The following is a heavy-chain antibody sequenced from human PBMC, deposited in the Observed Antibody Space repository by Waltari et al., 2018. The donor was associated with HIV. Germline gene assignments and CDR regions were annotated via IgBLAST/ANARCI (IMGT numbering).Heavy chain of an antibody. CDR2: INYSGST. Sequence: QVQLQQWGAGLLKPSETLSLTCAVYGASFNGYYWTWIPQPPGKGLAWLGEINYSGSTNYHPSLNSRVTISVETSKKQFSLKWRAVTGADAGMYPCAASATSSLRDAFDIWGQGTMVTVSA. CDR1: GASFNGYY. V-gene: IGHV4-34*01. CDR3: AASATSSLRDAFDI. J-gene: IGHJ3*02. D-gene: IGHD5-12*01.